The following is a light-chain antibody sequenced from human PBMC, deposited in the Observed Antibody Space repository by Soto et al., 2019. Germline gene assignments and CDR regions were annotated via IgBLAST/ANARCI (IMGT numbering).Light chain of an antibody. CDR3: QQRSTSLT. CDR2: DAS. J-gene: IGKJ4*01. Sequence: EIVLTQSPATLSLSPGERATLSCRASQSVSSYLAWYQQKPGQAPRLLIYDASNRATDIPARFSGSGSGTDFTLTMSSLEPEDFAVYYCQQRSTSLTFGGGTKVEIK. CDR1: QSVSSY. V-gene: IGKV3-11*01.